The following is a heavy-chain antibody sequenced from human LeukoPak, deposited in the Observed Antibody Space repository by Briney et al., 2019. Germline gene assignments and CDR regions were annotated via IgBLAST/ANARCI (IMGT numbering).Heavy chain of an antibody. Sequence: GASVKVSCKASGYSFASYAISWVRQAPGQGLEWMGGIIPIFGTANYAQKFQGRVTITADESTSTAYMELSSLRSEDTAVYYCARVRGITIFGVAHYYYYMDVWGKGTTVTVSS. J-gene: IGHJ6*03. CDR1: GYSFASYA. V-gene: IGHV1-69*13. D-gene: IGHD3-3*01. CDR2: IIPIFGTA. CDR3: ARVRGITIFGVAHYYYYMDV.